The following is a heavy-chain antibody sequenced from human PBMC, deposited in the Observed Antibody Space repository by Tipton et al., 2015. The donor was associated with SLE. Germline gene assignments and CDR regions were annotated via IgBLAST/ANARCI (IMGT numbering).Heavy chain of an antibody. CDR2: IYTSGST. CDR1: GGSISSGSYY. D-gene: IGHD1-26*01. CDR3: ARNRVGATVDY. J-gene: IGHJ4*02. Sequence: LSLTCTVSGGSISSGSYYWSWIRQPAGKGLEWIGRIYTSGSTNYNPSLKSRVTISVDTSKNQFSLKLSSVTAADTAVYYCARNRVGATVDYWGQGTLVTVSS. V-gene: IGHV4-61*02.